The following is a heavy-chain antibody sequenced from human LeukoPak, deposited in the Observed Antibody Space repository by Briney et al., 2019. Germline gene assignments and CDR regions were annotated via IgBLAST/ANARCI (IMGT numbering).Heavy chain of an antibody. CDR3: AKDRISGDPKFFDL. V-gene: IGHV3-23*01. J-gene: IGHJ2*01. CDR2: MSDGGT. D-gene: IGHD3-3*01. Sequence: PGGSLRLSXAASGFTFSTYAMSWVRQAPGKGLEWVSAMSDGGTYYSDPVKGRFTISRDSSKITLYLQMNSLRAEDTALYYCAKDRISGDPKFFDLWGRGTLVTVSS. CDR1: GFTFSTYA.